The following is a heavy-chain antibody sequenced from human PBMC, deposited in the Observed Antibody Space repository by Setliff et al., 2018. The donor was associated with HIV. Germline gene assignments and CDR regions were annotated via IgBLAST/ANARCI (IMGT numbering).Heavy chain of an antibody. V-gene: IGHV4-59*01. D-gene: IGHD3-22*01. J-gene: IGHJ3*01. Sequence: PSETLSLTCTVSGGSICNYYWTWIRQPPGKGPEWIASIQYGDISHYNPSLQSRVTISVDTSTKKFSLYLSSVNETDTAVYYCARSGYTSGFYWVFGAFGVWGQGKMVTVSS. CDR1: GGSICNYY. CDR2: IQYGDIS. CDR3: ARSGYTSGFYWVFGAFGV.